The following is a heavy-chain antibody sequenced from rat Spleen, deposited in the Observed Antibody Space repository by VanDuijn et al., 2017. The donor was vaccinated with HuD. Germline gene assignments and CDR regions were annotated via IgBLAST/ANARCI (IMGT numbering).Heavy chain of an antibody. CDR2: ISYDGSAI. D-gene: IGHD2-7*01. CDR1: GFTFSKYG. J-gene: IGHJ1*01. Sequence: EVQLVESGGGLVQPGSSLKLSCAASGFTFSKYGMAWVRPAPTKDLEWVASISYDGSAIYYLDSVKGRFTISRDDGKSTLYLEMDSLRSEDMATYYCVRQGYLRDWYFDFWGPGTMVTVSS. CDR3: VRQGYLRDWYFDF. V-gene: IGHV5-29*01.